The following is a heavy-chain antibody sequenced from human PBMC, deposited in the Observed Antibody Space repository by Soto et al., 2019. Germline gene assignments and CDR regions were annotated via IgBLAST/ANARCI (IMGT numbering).Heavy chain of an antibody. J-gene: IGHJ5*02. CDR1: GYTFTSYG. Sequence: QVQLVQSGAEVKKPGASVKVSCKASGYTFTSYGISWVRQAPGQGLEWMGWISAYNGNTNYAQKLQGRVTMTTETSTSTAYMELRSLRSDDTAVYYCARDPRRGQQLVRDWFDPWGQGTLVTVSS. D-gene: IGHD6-13*01. CDR2: ISAYNGNT. V-gene: IGHV1-18*01. CDR3: ARDPRRGQQLVRDWFDP.